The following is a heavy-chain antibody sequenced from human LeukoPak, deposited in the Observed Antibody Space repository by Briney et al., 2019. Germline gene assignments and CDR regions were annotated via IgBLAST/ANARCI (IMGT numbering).Heavy chain of an antibody. J-gene: IGHJ3*02. CDR1: GGSISSSNW. CDR2: IYHSGST. D-gene: IGHD6-19*01. V-gene: IGHV4-4*02. Sequence: PSETLSLTCAVSGGSISSSNWWSWVRQPPGKGLEWIGEIYHSGSTNYNPSLKSRVTISVDKSKNQFSLKLSSVTAADTAVYYCARLKMQWLNPDAFDIWGQGTMVTVSS. CDR3: ARLKMQWLNPDAFDI.